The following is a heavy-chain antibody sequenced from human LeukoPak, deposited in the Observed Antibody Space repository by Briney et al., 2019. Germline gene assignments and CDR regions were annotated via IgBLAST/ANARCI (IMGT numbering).Heavy chain of an antibody. J-gene: IGHJ4*02. Sequence: PGGSLRLSCAASGFTFSSYSMNWVRQAPGKGLEWVSGISWNSGSIGYADSVKGRFTISRDNAKNSLYLQMNSLRAEDTALYYCAKAYGGWYGDYFDYWGQGTLVTVSS. V-gene: IGHV3-9*01. CDR3: AKAYGGWYGDYFDY. CDR1: GFTFSSYS. D-gene: IGHD6-19*01. CDR2: ISWNSGSI.